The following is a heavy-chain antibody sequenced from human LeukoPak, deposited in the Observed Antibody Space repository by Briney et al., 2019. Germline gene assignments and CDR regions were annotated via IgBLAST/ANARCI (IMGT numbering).Heavy chain of an antibody. J-gene: IGHJ4*02. CDR2: NYYSGST. Sequence: SETLSLACTVSGGSISSYYWGWIRQPPGKGLEWIGSNYYSGSTYYNPSLKSRVTISVDTSKNQFSLKLSSVTAADTAVYYCARPYIAVAGHFDYWGQGTLVTVSS. CDR1: GGSISSYY. CDR3: ARPYIAVAGHFDY. V-gene: IGHV4-39*01. D-gene: IGHD6-19*01.